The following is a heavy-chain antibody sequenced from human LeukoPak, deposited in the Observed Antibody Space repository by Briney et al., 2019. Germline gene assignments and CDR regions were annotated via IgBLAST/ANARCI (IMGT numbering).Heavy chain of an antibody. CDR1: GYTFTSYY. J-gene: IGHJ4*02. CDR2: INPSGGST. CDR3: ARDSAYYDFWSGYPSPPFDY. D-gene: IGHD3-3*01. Sequence: ASVKVSCKASGYTFTSYYMHWVRQAPGQGLEWMGIINPSGGSTSYAQKFQGRATMTRDTSTSTVYMELSSLRSEDTAVYYCARDSAYYDFWSGYPSPPFDYWGQGTLVTVSS. V-gene: IGHV1-46*01.